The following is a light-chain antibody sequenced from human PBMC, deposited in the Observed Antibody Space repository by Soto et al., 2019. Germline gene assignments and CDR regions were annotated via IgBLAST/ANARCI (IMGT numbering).Light chain of an antibody. CDR2: GNN. J-gene: IGLJ3*02. Sequence: QSVLTQPPSVSGAPGQTVTISCTGSSSNIGAGHDVHGYQQLPGTAPKLLIYGNNNRPSGVPDRFSGSKSGTSASLAITGLKAEDEADYYCQSYDSSLSGWVFGGGTKLTVL. CDR3: QSYDSSLSGWV. V-gene: IGLV1-40*01. CDR1: SSNIGAGHD.